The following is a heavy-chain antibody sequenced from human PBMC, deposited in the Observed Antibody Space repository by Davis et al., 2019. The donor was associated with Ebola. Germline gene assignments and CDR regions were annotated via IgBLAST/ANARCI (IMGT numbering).Heavy chain of an antibody. V-gene: IGHV4-34*01. CDR3: TRGRHGDQHNWFDP. CDR1: GGSFSGYY. CDR2: INHSGST. D-gene: IGHD4-17*01. Sequence: SETLSLTCAVYGGSFSGYYWSWIRQPPGKGLEWIGEINHSGSTNYNPSLKSRVTISVDTSKNQFSLKLSSVTAADTAVYYCTRGRHGDQHNWFDPWGQGTLVTVSS. J-gene: IGHJ5*02.